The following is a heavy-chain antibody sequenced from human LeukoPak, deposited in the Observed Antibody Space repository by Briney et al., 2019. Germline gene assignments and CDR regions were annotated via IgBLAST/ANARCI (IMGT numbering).Heavy chain of an antibody. CDR1: GFTFSSYR. D-gene: IGHD3-3*01. CDR3: ARDSYYDFWSGYYDY. Sequence: GGSLRLSCAASGFTFSSYRMHWVRQAPGKGLVWVSRINSDGSSTSYADSVKGRFTISRDNAQNTLYLQMNSLRAEDTAVYYCARDSYYDFWSGYYDYWGQGTLVTVSS. CDR2: INSDGSST. V-gene: IGHV3-74*01. J-gene: IGHJ4*02.